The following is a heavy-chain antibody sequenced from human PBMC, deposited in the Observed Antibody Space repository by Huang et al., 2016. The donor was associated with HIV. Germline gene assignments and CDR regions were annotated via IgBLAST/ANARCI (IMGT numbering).Heavy chain of an antibody. CDR3: ALKGDSSGWEYFRH. V-gene: IGHV3-30*03. CDR1: GFIFSNYG. D-gene: IGHD6-19*01. CDR2: ISYDGRNK. Sequence: QVQLVESGGGVVQPGRSLRLSCAASGFIFSNYGMHWVRQAPGKGLEGVALISYDGRNKYYTDSVKGRFSISRDNSKNTLYLQMNSLRAEDTAVYYCALKGDSSGWEYFRHWGQGTLVTVSS. J-gene: IGHJ1*01.